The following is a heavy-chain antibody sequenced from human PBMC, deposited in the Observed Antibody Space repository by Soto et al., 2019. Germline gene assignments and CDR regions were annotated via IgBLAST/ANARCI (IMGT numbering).Heavy chain of an antibody. CDR2: IYYSGST. D-gene: IGHD2-2*02. CDR3: AREGFSNYTDY. J-gene: IGHJ4*02. V-gene: IGHV4-30-4*01. CDR1: GGSISSGDYY. Sequence: PSETLSLTCTVSGGSISSGDYYWSWIRQPPGKGLEWIGYIYYSGSTFYNPSLKSRVSISLDTSKSQFSLKLNSVTAADTAVYYCAREGFSNYTDYWGQGTLVTVSS.